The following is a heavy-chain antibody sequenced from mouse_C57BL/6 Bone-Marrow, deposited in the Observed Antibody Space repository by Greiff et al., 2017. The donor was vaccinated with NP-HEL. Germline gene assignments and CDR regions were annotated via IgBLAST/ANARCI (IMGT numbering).Heavy chain of an antibody. J-gene: IGHJ3*01. CDR2: ISSGGSYT. CDR1: GFTFSSYG. CDR3: ASCSSWFAY. Sequence: EVMLVESGGDLVKPGGSLKLSCAASGFTFSSYGMSWVRQTPDQRLEWVATISSGGSYTYYPDSVKGRFTISRDNAKNTLYLQMSSLKSEDTAMYYCASCSSWFAYWGQGTLVTVSA. D-gene: IGHD1-1*01. V-gene: IGHV5-6*02.